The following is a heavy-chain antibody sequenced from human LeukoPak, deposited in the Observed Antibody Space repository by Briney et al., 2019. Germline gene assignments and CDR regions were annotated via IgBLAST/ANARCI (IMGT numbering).Heavy chain of an antibody. Sequence: GGSLRLSCEASGFTFSSYWMDWVRQAPGKGLVWVSGVNSDGTRTRYAESVKGRFSISGDNAKNTLYLQMNSLRAEDTALYYCARRDYYGSGIPDYWGQGTLVTVSS. D-gene: IGHD3-10*01. CDR1: GFTFSSYW. J-gene: IGHJ4*02. CDR3: ARRDYYGSGIPDY. CDR2: VNSDGTRT. V-gene: IGHV3-74*01.